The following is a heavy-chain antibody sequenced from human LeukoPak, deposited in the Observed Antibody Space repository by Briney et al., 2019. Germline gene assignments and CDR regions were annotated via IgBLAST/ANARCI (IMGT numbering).Heavy chain of an antibody. D-gene: IGHD6-19*01. Sequence: GGSLRLSCAASGFTFSGYGMNWVRQAPGKGLEWVSYISNSGSMIYYADSVKGRFTLSRDNAKNSLYLQMNSLRDEDTAVYYCARGPISGWSADYWGQGTLVTVSS. CDR1: GFTFSGYG. CDR3: ARGPISGWSADY. V-gene: IGHV3-48*02. J-gene: IGHJ4*02. CDR2: ISNSGSMI.